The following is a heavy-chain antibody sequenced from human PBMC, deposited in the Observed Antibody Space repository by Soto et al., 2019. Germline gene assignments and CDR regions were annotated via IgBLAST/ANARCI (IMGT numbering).Heavy chain of an antibody. V-gene: IGHV3-33*01. D-gene: IGHD3-22*01. CDR2: IWTDGSYE. J-gene: IGHJ4*02. Sequence: GGSLRLSCAASGFTFSRYGMHWVRQAPGKGLEWVAVIWTDGSYEYYADSVMGRFTNSRDNSKNTLYLQMNSLRAEDTAFYFCAREGHDSSGYYYGGLDYWGPGTLVTVSS. CDR3: AREGHDSSGYYYGGLDY. CDR1: GFTFSRYG.